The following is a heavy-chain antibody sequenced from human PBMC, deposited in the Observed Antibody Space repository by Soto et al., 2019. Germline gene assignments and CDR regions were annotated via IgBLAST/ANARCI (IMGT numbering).Heavy chain of an antibody. D-gene: IGHD4-4*01. CDR1: GFTISSYW. CDR3: ARGHCSNPL. Sequence: EVQQVESGGGLVQPGGSLRLSCAASGFTISSYWMSWVRQAPGKGLEWVANIKEDGSEMYYVDSVKGRFTISRDSAKNSVYLQMNSLRAEDTAVYYCARGHCSNPLGGQGTLVTVSS. V-gene: IGHV3-7*01. J-gene: IGHJ4*02. CDR2: IKEDGSEM.